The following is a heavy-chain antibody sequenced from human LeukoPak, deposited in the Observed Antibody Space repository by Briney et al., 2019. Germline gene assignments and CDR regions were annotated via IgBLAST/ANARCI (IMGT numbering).Heavy chain of an antibody. D-gene: IGHD4-23*01. J-gene: IGHJ4*02. CDR2: IIPILGIA. CDR1: GGTFSSYT. CDR3: AGDYGGYYFDY. Sequence: SVKVSCKASGGTFSSYTISWVRQAPGQGLEWMGRIIPILGIANYAQKFQGRVTITADKSTSTTYMELSSLRSEDTAVYYCAGDYGGYYFDYWGQGTLVTASS. V-gene: IGHV1-69*04.